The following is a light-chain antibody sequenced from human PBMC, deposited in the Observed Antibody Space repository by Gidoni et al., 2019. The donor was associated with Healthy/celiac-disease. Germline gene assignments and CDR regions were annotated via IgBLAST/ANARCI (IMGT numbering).Light chain of an antibody. CDR2: DAS. J-gene: IGKJ5*01. Sequence: EIGLTQYPATLSLSPGERATLSCRASQSVSSYLAWYQQKPGQAPRLLIYDASNRATGIPARFSGSGSVTDFTLTISSLEPEDFAVYYCQQRSNWPPITFXQXTRLEIK. V-gene: IGKV3-11*01. CDR1: QSVSSY. CDR3: QQRSNWPPIT.